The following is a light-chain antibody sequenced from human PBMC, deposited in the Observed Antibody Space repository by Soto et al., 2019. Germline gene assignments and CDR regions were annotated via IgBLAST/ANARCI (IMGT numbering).Light chain of an antibody. J-gene: IGKJ2*01. CDR1: QSVSRN. CDR2: GAS. V-gene: IGKV3-15*01. Sequence: EIVMKQSPANLSVSPGERATLSCRASQSVSRNLAWYQHKPGQGPRLLIYGASTRATSIPARVSRSGSGTEFTLTINSLQTEDLAVYYCQQYNKWPPYTFGQGTKLEIK. CDR3: QQYNKWPPYT.